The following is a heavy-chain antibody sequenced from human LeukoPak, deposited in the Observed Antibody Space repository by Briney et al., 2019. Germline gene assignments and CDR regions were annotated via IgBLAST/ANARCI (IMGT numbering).Heavy chain of an antibody. Sequence: SETLSLTCAVYGGSFSGYYWSWIRQPPGKGLEWIGYIYHSGSTYYNPSLKSRVTISVDRSKNQFSLKLSSVTAADTAVYYCARGIVATSFDYWGQGTLVTVSS. CDR3: ARGIVATSFDY. V-gene: IGHV4-34*01. CDR1: GGSFSGYY. D-gene: IGHD5-12*01. CDR2: IYHSGST. J-gene: IGHJ4*02.